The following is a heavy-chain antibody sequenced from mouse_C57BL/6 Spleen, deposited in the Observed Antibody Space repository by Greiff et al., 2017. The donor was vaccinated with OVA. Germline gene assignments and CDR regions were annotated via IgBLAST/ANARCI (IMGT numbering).Heavy chain of an antibody. V-gene: IGHV6-3*01. CDR2: IRLKSDNYAT. CDR1: GFTFSNYW. Sequence: DVHLVESGGGLVQPGGSMKLSCVASGFTFSNYWMNWVRQSPEKGLEWVAQIRLKSDNYATHYAESVKGRFTISRDDSKSSVYLQMNNLRAEDTGIYYCNGRGFAYWGQGTLVTVSA. J-gene: IGHJ3*01. CDR3: NGRGFAY.